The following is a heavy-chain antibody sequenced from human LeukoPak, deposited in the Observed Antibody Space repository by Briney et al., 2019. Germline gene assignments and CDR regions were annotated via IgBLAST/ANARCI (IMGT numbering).Heavy chain of an antibody. J-gene: IGHJ4*02. CDR1: GYTFTDYA. D-gene: IGHD4-17*01. Sequence: ASVKVSCKASGYTFTDYAMNWVRQAPGQGLEWMGWINTNTGNPTYVQGFTGRLVFSLDTSVSTAYLQISSLKAEDTAVYYCARGGLTDHFTVTTSGVYYFDYWGQGTLVTVSS. V-gene: IGHV7-4-1*02. CDR3: ARGGLTDHFTVTTSGVYYFDY. CDR2: INTNTGNP.